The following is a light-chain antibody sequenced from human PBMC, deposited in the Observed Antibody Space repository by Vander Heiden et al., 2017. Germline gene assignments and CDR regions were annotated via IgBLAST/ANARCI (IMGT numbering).Light chain of an antibody. Sequence: DIVLTQSPDSLAVTLGERATIHCKSSQGVLSSFNSKNNLAWFRQKPRQPPELLIYWASTRESRVPDRFSGSGSGTAFTLNIRNMQAEDVAVYYCEQHSTKTFGQGTKVEIK. CDR2: WAS. J-gene: IGKJ1*01. CDR3: EQHSTKT. CDR1: QGVLSSFNSKNN. V-gene: IGKV4-1*01.